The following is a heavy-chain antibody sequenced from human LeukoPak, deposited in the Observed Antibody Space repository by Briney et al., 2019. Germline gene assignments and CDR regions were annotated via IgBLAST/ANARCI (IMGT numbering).Heavy chain of an antibody. CDR3: ARAIYREDAFDI. Sequence: SETLSLTCLVSGGFIRSYYWSWIRQPPGKGLEWIGYIYYSGSANYNPSLKSRVTISVDTSKNQFSLKLSSVTAADTAVYYCARAIYREDAFDIWGQGTMVTVSS. CDR2: IYYSGSA. J-gene: IGHJ3*02. D-gene: IGHD2-2*02. V-gene: IGHV4-59*01. CDR1: GGFIRSYY.